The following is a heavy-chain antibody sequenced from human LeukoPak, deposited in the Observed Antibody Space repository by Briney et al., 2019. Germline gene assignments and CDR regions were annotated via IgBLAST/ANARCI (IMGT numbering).Heavy chain of an antibody. J-gene: IGHJ5*02. V-gene: IGHV4-59*01. CDR2: IYYSGST. CDR1: GGSISSYY. Sequence: SETLSLTCTVSGGSISSYYWSWIRQPPGKGLEWIGYIYYSGSTNYNPSLKSRVTISVDTSKNQFSLKLSSVTAADTAVYYCARVDYYGSGSYEWFDPWGQGTQVTVSS. D-gene: IGHD3-10*01. CDR3: ARVDYYGSGSYEWFDP.